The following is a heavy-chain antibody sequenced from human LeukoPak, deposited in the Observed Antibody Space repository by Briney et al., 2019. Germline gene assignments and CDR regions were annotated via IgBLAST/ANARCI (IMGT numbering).Heavy chain of an antibody. CDR1: GYTFISYG. V-gene: IGHV1-18*01. Sequence: ASVKVSCKASGYTFISYGISWVRQAPGQGLEWMGWISAYNGNTNYAQKLQGRVTMTTDTSTSTAYVELRSLRSDDTAVYYCARDRPRGYSYGYQDYYYGMDVWGQGTTVTVSS. D-gene: IGHD5-18*01. CDR2: ISAYNGNT. CDR3: ARDRPRGYSYGYQDYYYGMDV. J-gene: IGHJ6*02.